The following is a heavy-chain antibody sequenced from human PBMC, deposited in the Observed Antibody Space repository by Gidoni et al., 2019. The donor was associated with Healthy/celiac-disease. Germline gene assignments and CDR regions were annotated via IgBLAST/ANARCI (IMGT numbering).Heavy chain of an antibody. CDR1: GFTFSSYA. V-gene: IGHV3-30-3*01. J-gene: IGHJ4*02. CDR2: ISYDGSNK. CDR3: ARDRREHDYGDY. Sequence: QGQLVESGGGVVQPGRSLRLSCEASGFTFSSYAMHWVRQAPGKGLELVAVISYDGSNKYYADSVKGRFTISRDNSKNTLYLQMNSLRAEDTAVYYCARDRREHDYGDYWGQGTLVTVSS. D-gene: IGHD1-1*01.